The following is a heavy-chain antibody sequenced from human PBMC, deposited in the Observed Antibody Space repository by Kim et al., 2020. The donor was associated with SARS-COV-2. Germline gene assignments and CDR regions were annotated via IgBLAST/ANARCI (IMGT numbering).Heavy chain of an antibody. CDR3: ARQWFGAGWFDP. V-gene: IGHV5-10-1*01. J-gene: IGHJ5*02. Sequence: GESLKISCKGSGYSFTSYWISWVRQMPGKGLEWMGRFDPSDSYTNYSPSCQGHVTISADKSSSTAYLQGSSLKASDTAMYYCARQWFGAGWFDPWGQINLVTVSP. CDR1: GYSFTSYW. CDR2: FDPSDSYT. D-gene: IGHD3-10*01.